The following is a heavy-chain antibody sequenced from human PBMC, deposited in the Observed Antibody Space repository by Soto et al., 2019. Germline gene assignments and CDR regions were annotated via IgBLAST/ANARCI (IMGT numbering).Heavy chain of an antibody. V-gene: IGHV3-48*02. CDR3: ARGITVIVVVSFGPQTWFGP. Sequence: GGSLRLSCAASGFTFSSYSMNWVRQAPGKGLEWVSYISSSSSTIYYADSVKGRFTISRDNAKNSLYLQMNSLRDEDTAVYYCARGITVIVVVSFGPQTWFGPWGQGTLGTVAS. J-gene: IGHJ5*02. CDR2: ISSSSSTI. CDR1: GFTFSSYS. D-gene: IGHD3-22*01.